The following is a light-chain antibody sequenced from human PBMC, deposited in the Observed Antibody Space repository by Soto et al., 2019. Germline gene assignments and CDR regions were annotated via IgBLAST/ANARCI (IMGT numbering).Light chain of an antibody. J-gene: IGKJ4*01. CDR3: QRYNSYPIT. CDR1: QSISVW. CDR2: QAS. Sequence: LXASVGDRVTITCRASQSISVWLAWYQQKPGKAPKLLVYQASNLQSGVPSRFIGSGSGTEFTLTISTLQPEDFATYYCQRYNSYPITFGGGTKVEIK. V-gene: IGKV1-5*03.